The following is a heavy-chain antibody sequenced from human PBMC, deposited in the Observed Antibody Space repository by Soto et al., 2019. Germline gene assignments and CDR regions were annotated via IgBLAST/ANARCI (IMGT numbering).Heavy chain of an antibody. D-gene: IGHD3-3*01. CDR1: GYTFTSYG. Sequence: ASVKVSCKASGYTFTSYGISWVRQAPGQGLEWMGWISAYNGNTNYAQKLQGRVTMTTDTSTSTAYMELRSLRSDDTAVYYCAREARWGYDFWSGYYYYFDYWGQGTLVTVSS. J-gene: IGHJ4*02. CDR2: ISAYNGNT. V-gene: IGHV1-18*01. CDR3: AREARWGYDFWSGYYYYFDY.